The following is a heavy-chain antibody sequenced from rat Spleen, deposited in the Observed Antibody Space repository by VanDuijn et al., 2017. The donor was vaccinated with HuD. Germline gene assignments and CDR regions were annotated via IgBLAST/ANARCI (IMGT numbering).Heavy chain of an antibody. J-gene: IGHJ4*01. D-gene: IGHD4-3*01. CDR2: ISYGDSSGHSST. Sequence: EVQLVESGGGLVQPGRSLKLSCAASGFTFSDYGVAWVRQAPTKGLEWVATISYGDSSGHSSTYYRDSVKGRFTISRDNAKNTQYLQMDSLRSEDTATYYCARQNSGPRRVMDAWGQGASVTVSS. V-gene: IGHV5-29*01. CDR1: GFTFSDYG. CDR3: ARQNSGPRRVMDA.